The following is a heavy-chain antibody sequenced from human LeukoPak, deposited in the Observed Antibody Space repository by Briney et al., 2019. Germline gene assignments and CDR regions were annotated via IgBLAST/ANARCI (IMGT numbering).Heavy chain of an antibody. CDR1: GGTFSSYA. J-gene: IGHJ3*02. CDR3: AREGSGTTGSDAFDI. Sequence: SVKVSCKASGGTFSSYAISWVRQAPGQGLEWMGGIIPIFGTANCAQKFQGRVTITADESTSTAYMELSSLRSEDTAVYYCAREGSGTTGSDAFDIWGQGTMVTVSS. V-gene: IGHV1-69*01. D-gene: IGHD1-1*01. CDR2: IIPIFGTA.